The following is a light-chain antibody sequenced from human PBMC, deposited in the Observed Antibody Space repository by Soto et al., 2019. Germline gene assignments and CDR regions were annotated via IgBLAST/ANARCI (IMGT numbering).Light chain of an antibody. J-gene: IGKJ1*01. V-gene: IGKV1-39*01. Sequence: DIQMTQSPSSLSASVGDRATITCRASQSIINYLSWFQQKPGKAPNLLIYAASSLQSGVPSRFSGSGSGTDFTLTISSLQPEDFATYYCQQSYNIPRTFGQGTKVDIK. CDR3: QQSYNIPRT. CDR1: QSIINY. CDR2: AAS.